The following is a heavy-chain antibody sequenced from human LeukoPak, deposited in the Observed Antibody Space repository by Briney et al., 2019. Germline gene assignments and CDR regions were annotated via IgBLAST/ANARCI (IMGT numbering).Heavy chain of an antibody. D-gene: IGHD5-18*01. V-gene: IGHV4-34*01. CDR1: GGSFSGYY. CDR3: ARVGRRGYRVYNWFDP. J-gene: IGHJ5*02. CDR2: INHSGST. Sequence: PSETLSLTCAVYGGSFSGYYWSWIRQPPGKGLEWIGEINHSGSTNYNPSLKSRVTISVDTSKNQFSLKLSSVTAADTAVYYCARVGRRGYRVYNWFDPWGQGTLVTVSS.